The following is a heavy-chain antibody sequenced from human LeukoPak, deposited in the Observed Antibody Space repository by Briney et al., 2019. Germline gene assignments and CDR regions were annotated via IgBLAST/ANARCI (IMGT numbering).Heavy chain of an antibody. J-gene: IGHJ6*02. CDR2: LTSSSDTT. CDR3: ARERYYYGSGSSYGMDV. Sequence: GGSLRLSCAASGFTFSSYVMSWVRQAPGKGLEWVAALTSSSDTTYYGDSVKGRFTISRDNAKNTLYLQMNSLRAEDTAVYYCARERYYYGSGSSYGMDVWGQGTTVTVSS. V-gene: IGHV3-23*01. CDR1: GFTFSSYV. D-gene: IGHD3-10*01.